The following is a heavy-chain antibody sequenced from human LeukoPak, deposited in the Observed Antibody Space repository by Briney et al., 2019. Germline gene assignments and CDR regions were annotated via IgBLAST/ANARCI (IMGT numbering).Heavy chain of an antibody. Sequence: GGSLRLSCAASGFTFSSYSMNWVRQAPGKGLEWVSCISSSSSYIYYADSVKGRFTISRDNAKNSLYLQMNSLRAEDTAVYYCARPGCSGGSCYLLFQHWGQGTLVTVSS. CDR1: GFTFSSYS. J-gene: IGHJ1*01. CDR2: ISSSSSYI. V-gene: IGHV3-21*01. D-gene: IGHD2-15*01. CDR3: ARPGCSGGSCYLLFQH.